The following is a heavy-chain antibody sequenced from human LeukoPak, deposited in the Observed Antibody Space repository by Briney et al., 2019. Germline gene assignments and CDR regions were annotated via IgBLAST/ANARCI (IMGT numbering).Heavy chain of an antibody. J-gene: IGHJ4*02. CDR2: ISYDGSNR. D-gene: IGHD5-24*01. CDR1: GFTFSSYA. Sequence: PARSLRLSCAASGFTFSSYAMHWVRQAPGKGLEWVAVISYDGSNRYYADSVKGRFTISRDNSKNTLYLQMNSLRAEDTAVYYCASYGWLGKRYYFDYWGQGTLVTVSS. CDR3: ASYGWLGKRYYFDY. V-gene: IGHV3-30*04.